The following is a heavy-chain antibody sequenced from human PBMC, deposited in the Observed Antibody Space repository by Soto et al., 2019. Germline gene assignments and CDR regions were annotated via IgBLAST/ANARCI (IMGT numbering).Heavy chain of an antibody. CDR2: ISYDGSNK. CDR3: ARDGNDFWSGYYMNEVVSWFDP. Sequence: GGSLRLSCAASGFTFSSYAMHWVRQAPGKGLEWVAVISYDGSNKYYADSVKGRFTISRDNSKNTLYLQMNSLRAEDTAVYYCARDGNDFWSGYYMNEVVSWFDPWGQGTLVTVSS. D-gene: IGHD3-3*01. V-gene: IGHV3-30-3*01. J-gene: IGHJ5*02. CDR1: GFTFSSYA.